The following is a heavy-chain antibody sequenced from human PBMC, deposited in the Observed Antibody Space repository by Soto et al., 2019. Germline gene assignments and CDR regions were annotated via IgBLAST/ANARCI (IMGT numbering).Heavy chain of an antibody. Sequence: QVQLVQSGAEVKKPGSSVKVSCKASGGTFSSYAFSWVRQAPGQGLEWMGGIIPIFGTANYAQRFQGRVTITADESTSTVCGALSSLRSEERVVYYWARVVGGLPSGFDTWGQGTMVTVS. V-gene: IGHV1-69*01. CDR2: IIPIFGTA. CDR3: ARVVGGLPSGFDT. D-gene: IGHD3-3*01. J-gene: IGHJ3*02. CDR1: GGTFSSYA.